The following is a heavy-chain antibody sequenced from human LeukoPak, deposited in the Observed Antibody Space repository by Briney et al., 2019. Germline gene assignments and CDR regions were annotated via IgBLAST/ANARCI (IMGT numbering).Heavy chain of an antibody. J-gene: IGHJ3*01. CDR3: TTEGGVWGYHALDL. Sequence: PGGSLRLSCAASGFTFSNPWMNAWMTWVRQAPGKGLEWIGRIRSKSKGGTSDYAEAVKGRFTISRDDSKDTVYLQMNSLTREDTAVYFCTTEGGVWGYHALDLWGQGIMVTVSS. V-gene: IGHV3-15*01. CDR1: GFTFSNPWMNAW. CDR2: IRSKSKGGTS. D-gene: IGHD3-16*01.